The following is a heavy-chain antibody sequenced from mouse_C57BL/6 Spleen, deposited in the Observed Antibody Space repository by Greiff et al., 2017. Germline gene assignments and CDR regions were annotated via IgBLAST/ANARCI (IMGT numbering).Heavy chain of an antibody. V-gene: IGHV1-81*01. J-gene: IGHJ2*01. D-gene: IGHD2-3*01. CDR1: GYTFTSSG. Sequence: VQLQQSGAELARPGASVKLSCKASGYTFTSSGISWVKQRTGQGLEWIGEIYPRSGNTYYNEKFKGKATLTADKSSSTAYMELRSLTSEDSAVYFCAREEGDGFGYWGQGTTLTVSS. CDR2: IYPRSGNT. CDR3: AREEGDGFGY.